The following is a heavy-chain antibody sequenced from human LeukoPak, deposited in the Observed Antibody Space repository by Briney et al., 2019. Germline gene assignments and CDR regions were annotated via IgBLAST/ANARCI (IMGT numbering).Heavy chain of an antibody. V-gene: IGHV1-18*01. D-gene: IGHD6-13*01. CDR3: ARDFSSVLGTNWYRPFDY. Sequence: ASVNVACKASGYTFTTYGISWVRQAPGQGLEWMGWINTYNGDTNYEQKYQGRVTMTTDTSTSTAYMELRSLTSDDTAVYYCARDFSSVLGTNWYRPFDYWGQGTLVTVSS. CDR2: INTYNGDT. CDR1: GYTFTTYG. J-gene: IGHJ4*02.